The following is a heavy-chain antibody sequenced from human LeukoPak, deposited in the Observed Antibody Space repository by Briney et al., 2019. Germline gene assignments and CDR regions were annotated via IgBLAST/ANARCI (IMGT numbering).Heavy chain of an antibody. CDR2: IYNGGNT. Sequence: SETLSLTCTVSGVSINTYYASWIRQAPGKGLECIGFIYNGGNTNYNPSLKSRATISVDTTNNQFSLRLTSVTAADTAMYYCAAGPWELDFWGQGTLVTVSS. CDR1: GVSINTYY. D-gene: IGHD1-26*01. J-gene: IGHJ4*02. V-gene: IGHV4-4*09. CDR3: AAGPWELDF.